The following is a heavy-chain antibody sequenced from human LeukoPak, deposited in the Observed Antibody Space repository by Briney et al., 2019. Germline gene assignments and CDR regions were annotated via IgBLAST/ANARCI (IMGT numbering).Heavy chain of an antibody. CDR1: GGSISSSSYY. Sequence: SETLTLTCTVSGGSISSSSYYWGWIRQPPGKGLEWIGSIYYSGSTYYNPSLKSRVTISVDTSKNQFSLKLSSVTAADTAVYYCARHLRFGEWGVVNWFDPWGQGTLVTVSS. D-gene: IGHD3-10*01. J-gene: IGHJ5*02. CDR3: ARHLRFGEWGVVNWFDP. CDR2: IYYSGST. V-gene: IGHV4-39*01.